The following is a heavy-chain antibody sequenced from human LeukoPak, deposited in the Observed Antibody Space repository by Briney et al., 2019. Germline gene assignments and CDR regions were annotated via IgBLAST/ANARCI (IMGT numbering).Heavy chain of an antibody. CDR3: AGAPYISGWDSPVPFDY. D-gene: IGHD6-19*01. CDR1: GGPLNRECYC. CDR2: IYISGST. Sequence: PSQTPSPTLTVPGGPLNRECYCLSLIRPPPRKGLEWIGRIYISGSTNYNPSLRSRVTISVDTSKNQFSLKLSSVTAADTAVYYCAGAPYISGWDSPVPFDYWGQGTLVTVSS. V-gene: IGHV4-61*02. J-gene: IGHJ4*02.